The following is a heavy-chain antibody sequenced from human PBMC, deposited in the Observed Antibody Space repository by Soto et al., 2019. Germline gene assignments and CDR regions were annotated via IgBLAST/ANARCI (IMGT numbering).Heavy chain of an antibody. V-gene: IGHV3-23*01. J-gene: IGHJ6*02. Sequence: EAQLLESGGGLVQPGGSLRLSCAASGFTFSSYPMSWVRQAPGRGLEWVSSLSGRGGSTYYANSVKARFTISRDNAKNTLYLQMNSLRAEDTAVYYCAKVNTIFGVEDYYYGMDVWGQGTTVTVSS. CDR2: LSGRGGST. CDR3: AKVNTIFGVEDYYYGMDV. CDR1: GFTFSSYP. D-gene: IGHD3-3*01.